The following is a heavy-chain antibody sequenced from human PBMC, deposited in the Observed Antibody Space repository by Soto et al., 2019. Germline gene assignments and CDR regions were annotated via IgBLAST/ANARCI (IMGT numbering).Heavy chain of an antibody. Sequence: SETLSLTCAVYGGSFSGYYWSWIRQPPGKGLEWIGEINHSGSTNYNPSLKSRVTISVDTSKNQFSLKLSSVTAADTAVYYCARGRRMGYYGSGSDLDYWGQGTLVTVSS. CDR2: INHSGST. CDR1: GGSFSGYY. V-gene: IGHV4-34*01. J-gene: IGHJ4*02. CDR3: ARGRRMGYYGSGSDLDY. D-gene: IGHD3-10*01.